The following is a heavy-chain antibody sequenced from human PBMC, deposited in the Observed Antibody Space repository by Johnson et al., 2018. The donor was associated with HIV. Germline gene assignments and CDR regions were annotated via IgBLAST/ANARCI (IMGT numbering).Heavy chain of an antibody. CDR1: GFTFSSYD. Sequence: VQLVESGGGLVQPGGSLRLSCAASGFTFSSYDMHWVRQATGKGLEWVSAIGTAGDTYYPGSVKGRFTISRENAKNSLYLQMNSLRAEDTAVYYCARAGGAVRVNGFDMWGQGTMVTVSS. CDR2: IGTAGDT. CDR3: ARAGGAVRVNGFDM. J-gene: IGHJ3*02. D-gene: IGHD6-19*01. V-gene: IGHV3-13*01.